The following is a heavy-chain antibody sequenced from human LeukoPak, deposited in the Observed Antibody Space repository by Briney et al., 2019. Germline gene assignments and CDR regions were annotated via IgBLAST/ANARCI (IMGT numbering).Heavy chain of an antibody. D-gene: IGHD5-24*01. Sequence: GGSLRLSCAASVFTFNTYVMHWVRQAPGKGLVWVARIDTDGKTTTYADSVKGRFTISRDNSKNMLYVQMNSLRAEDTAVYYCVRDKDGYNFWGQGTPVSVSS. CDR2: IDTDGKTT. CDR1: VFTFNTYV. J-gene: IGHJ4*02. V-gene: IGHV3-74*01. CDR3: VRDKDGYNF.